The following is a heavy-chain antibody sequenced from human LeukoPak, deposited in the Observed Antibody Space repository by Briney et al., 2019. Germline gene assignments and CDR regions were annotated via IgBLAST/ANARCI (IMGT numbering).Heavy chain of an antibody. D-gene: IGHD6-13*01. Sequence: GGSLRLSCTASGFTFGDYAMNWVRQAPGKGLEWVGFIRSKADDGTTEYAASVKGRFTISRDDSKSIAYLQMSSLRTDDTAVYYCTREGFYSSSWNWGQGTLVTVSS. CDR2: IRSKADDGTT. J-gene: IGHJ4*02. CDR3: TREGFYSSSWN. CDR1: GFTFGDYA. V-gene: IGHV3-49*04.